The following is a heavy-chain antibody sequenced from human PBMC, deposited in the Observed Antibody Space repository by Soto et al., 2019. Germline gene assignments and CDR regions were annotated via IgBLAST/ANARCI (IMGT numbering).Heavy chain of an antibody. CDR3: ARDRYDILTENYYYNGMDV. V-gene: IGHV1-18*04. D-gene: IGHD3-9*01. CDR1: GYTFSSYG. Sequence: ASVKVSCKASGYTFSSYGITWVRQAPGQGLEWMGWISAYNGNINYAQKLQGRVTMTTDASTSTASLELRSLRSDDTAVYYCARDRYDILTENYYYNGMDVWGQGTTVTVSS. CDR2: ISAYNGNI. J-gene: IGHJ6*02.